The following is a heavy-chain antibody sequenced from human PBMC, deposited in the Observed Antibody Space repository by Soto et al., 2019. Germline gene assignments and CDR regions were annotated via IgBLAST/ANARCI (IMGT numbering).Heavy chain of an antibody. CDR1: GGTINSGDYF. V-gene: IGHV4-30-4*01. CDR2: IFYTGST. D-gene: IGHD5-12*01. J-gene: IGHJ4*02. CDR3: ARVKATLYRHYYFDY. Sequence: SETLSLTCSVSGGTINSGDYFWSWIRQPPGKGLEWIGSIFYTGSTYYSPSLKSRASMSMDTSKNLFSPRLRSLTAADTAVYFCARVKATLYRHYYFDYWGQGTPVTVSS.